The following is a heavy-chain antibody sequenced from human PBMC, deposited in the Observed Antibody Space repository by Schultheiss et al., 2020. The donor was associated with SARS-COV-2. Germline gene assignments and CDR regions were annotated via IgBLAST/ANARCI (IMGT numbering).Heavy chain of an antibody. V-gene: IGHV4-30-2*01. CDR1: GGSISSGGYY. CDR3: ARAYDYVWGSYRIYYGMDV. CDR2: IYHSGST. Sequence: SETLSLTCTVSGGSISSGGYYWSWIRQHPGRGLEWIGYIYHSGSTYYNPSLKSRVTISVDRPKNQFSLKLSSVTAADTAVYYCARAYDYVWGSYRIYYGMDVWGQGTTVTVSS. D-gene: IGHD3-16*02. J-gene: IGHJ6*02.